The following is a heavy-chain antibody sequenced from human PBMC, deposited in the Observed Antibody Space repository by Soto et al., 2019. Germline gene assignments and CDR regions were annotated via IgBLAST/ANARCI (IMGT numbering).Heavy chain of an antibody. CDR3: ARGPEPGGTDFLNWFDP. V-gene: IGHV5-51*01. J-gene: IGHJ5*02. D-gene: IGHD1-1*01. CDR1: GYSFTSYW. CDR2: IYPGDSDT. Sequence: PGESLKISCKGSGYSFTSYWIGWVRQMPGKGLEWMGIIYPGDSDTRYSPSFQGQVTISADKSISTAYLQWSSLKASDTAMYYCARGPEPGGTDFLNWFDPWGQGTLVTVSS.